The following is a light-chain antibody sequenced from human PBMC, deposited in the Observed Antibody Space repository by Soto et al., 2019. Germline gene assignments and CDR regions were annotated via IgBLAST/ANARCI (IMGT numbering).Light chain of an antibody. CDR3: QQYDNLPLT. V-gene: IGKV1-33*01. J-gene: IGKJ4*01. CDR1: QDISNY. CDR2: HAS. Sequence: DLQMTQSPSSLSASVGDRVTITCQASQDISNYLSWYQQKPGKAPKVLIYHASNLETGVPSRFSGSGSGTHFTFTISSLQPEDIAAYYCQQYDNLPLTFGGGTKVEIK.